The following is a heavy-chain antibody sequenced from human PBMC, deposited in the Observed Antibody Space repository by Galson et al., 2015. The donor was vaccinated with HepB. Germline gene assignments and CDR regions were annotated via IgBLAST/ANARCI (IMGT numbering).Heavy chain of an antibody. J-gene: IGHJ4*02. Sequence: SLRLSCAASGFTFSTYWMHWARQAPGKGLVWVSHINIDGSDIKYADSVRGRFTISRDNARNTLDLQMNSLTAEDTATYYCVRGSSDWLGLDYWGQGALVIVS. V-gene: IGHV3-74*01. CDR1: GFTFSTYW. CDR3: VRGSSDWLGLDY. CDR2: INIDGSDI. D-gene: IGHD6-19*01.